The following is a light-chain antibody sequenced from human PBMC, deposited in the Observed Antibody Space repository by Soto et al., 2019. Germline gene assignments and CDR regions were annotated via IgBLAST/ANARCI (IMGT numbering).Light chain of an antibody. CDR3: QQLERYPST. CDR1: QTISGW. V-gene: IGKV1-5*01. Sequence: DIQMTQSPSTLSASVGDTVTITCRASQTISGWLAWYQQRPGKAPNLLIYAASSLHSGVPSRFSGSGSGTDFTLTISSLQPEDFATHYCQQLERYPSTFGGGTKVDIK. CDR2: AAS. J-gene: IGKJ4*01.